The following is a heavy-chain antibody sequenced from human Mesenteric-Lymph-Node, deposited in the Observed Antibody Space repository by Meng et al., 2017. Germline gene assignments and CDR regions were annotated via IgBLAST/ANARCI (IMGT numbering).Heavy chain of an antibody. J-gene: IGHJ2*01. V-gene: IGHV1-69*06. CDR2: IIPIFGTA. D-gene: IGHD3-16*01. CDR1: GGTFSSYA. CDR3: AREGLVGDLRYFDL. Sequence: QVQLVQSGAEVKKPGSSVKVSCKASGGTFSSYAISWVRQAPGQGLEWMGGIIPIFGTANYAQKFQGRLTMTTDTSTSTAYMELRSLRSDDTAVYYCAREGLVGDLRYFDLWGRGTLVTVSS.